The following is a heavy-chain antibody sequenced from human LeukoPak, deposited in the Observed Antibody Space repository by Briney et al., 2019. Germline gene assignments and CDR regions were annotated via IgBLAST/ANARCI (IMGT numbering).Heavy chain of an antibody. V-gene: IGHV3-30*02. CDR3: AKNWAGRYYGDYGSDY. CDR1: GFTFSSYG. J-gene: IGHJ4*02. D-gene: IGHD4-17*01. Sequence: GGSLRLSCAASGFTFSSYGMHWVRQAPGKGLEWVAFIRYDGSNKYYADSVKGRFTISRDNSKNTLYLQMNSLRAEDTAVYYCAKNWAGRYYGDYGSDYWGQGTLVTVSS. CDR2: IRYDGSNK.